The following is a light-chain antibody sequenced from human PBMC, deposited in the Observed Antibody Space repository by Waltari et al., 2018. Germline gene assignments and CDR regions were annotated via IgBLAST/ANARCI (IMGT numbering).Light chain of an antibody. J-gene: IGLJ3*02. CDR3: AAWDDSVTGEV. Sequence: QSVLTQPPSMSGTPGQRVTISCSGSSSNIGHNYVCWYQQLPGTAPKLLIYISDQRPSGVPDRFSGSTSGTSASLAISGLRSEDDGDYYCAAWDDSVTGEVFGGGTRLTVL. V-gene: IGLV1-47*01. CDR1: SSNIGHNY. CDR2: ISD.